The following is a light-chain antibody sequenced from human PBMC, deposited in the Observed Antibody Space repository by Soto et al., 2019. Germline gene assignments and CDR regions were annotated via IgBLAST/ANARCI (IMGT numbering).Light chain of an antibody. J-gene: IGKJ1*01. V-gene: IGKV1-39*01. CDR3: QQSFSTLGWT. CDR2: AAS. CDR1: QSISTY. Sequence: DIQMTQSPSSLSASVGDRVTITCRAGQSISTYFNWYQQKSGKPPKLLISAASSLQSGVPSRFSGSGSGTDFTLTISSLQPEDFATYYCQQSFSTLGWTFGQGTKVDIK.